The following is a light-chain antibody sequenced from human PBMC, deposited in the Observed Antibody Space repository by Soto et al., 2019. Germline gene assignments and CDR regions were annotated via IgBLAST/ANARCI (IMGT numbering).Light chain of an antibody. CDR1: NRDVGSYNL. CDR2: EVR. Sequence: QLVLTQPASVSGSPGQSITIACTGTNRDVGSYNLVSWYQQRPGEAPKLIISEVRNRPSGISYRFTGSKSGNTASLTISGLQAEDEADHYCSSYTATSTLVFGGGTKLTVL. J-gene: IGLJ3*02. V-gene: IGLV2-14*01. CDR3: SSYTATSTLV.